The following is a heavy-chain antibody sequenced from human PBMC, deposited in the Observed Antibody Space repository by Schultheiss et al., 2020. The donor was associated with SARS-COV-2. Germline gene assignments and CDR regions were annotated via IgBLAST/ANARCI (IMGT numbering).Heavy chain of an antibody. Sequence: GGSLRLSCAASGFTVSSNYMSWVRQAPGKGLEWVSVIYSGGSTYYADSVKGRFTISRDNSKNMLYLQMNSLRAEDTALYYCAKSRGIAVAGPLGPEAFDIWGQGTMVTVSS. CDR1: GFTVSSNY. D-gene: IGHD6-19*01. CDR2: IYSGGST. CDR3: AKSRGIAVAGPLGPEAFDI. V-gene: IGHV3-53*05. J-gene: IGHJ3*02.